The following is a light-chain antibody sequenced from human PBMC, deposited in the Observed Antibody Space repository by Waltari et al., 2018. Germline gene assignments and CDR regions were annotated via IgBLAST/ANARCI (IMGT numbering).Light chain of an antibody. J-gene: IGKJ2*01. CDR2: GTS. V-gene: IGKV3-15*01. Sequence: IVMTQSPVPLSVSPGERATLSCRASQTISGNLAWYQQKPGQIPRLLIYGTSTRATGIPARFSGSGSGTEFTLTISSLQSEDFAVYYCQQYNNWPDTFGQGTKLEIK. CDR3: QQYNNWPDT. CDR1: QTISGN.